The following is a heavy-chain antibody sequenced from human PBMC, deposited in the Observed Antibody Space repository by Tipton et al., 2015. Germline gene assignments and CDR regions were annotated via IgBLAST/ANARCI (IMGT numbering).Heavy chain of an antibody. V-gene: IGHV4-31*03. Sequence: TLSLTCTVSGGSISSGGYYWSWIRHHPGKGLEWIGYIFYSGSTYYNPSLKSRVAISLATSKTQFSLKLSSVTAADTALYYCARADYYSSGSGLDVWGQGTTVTVSS. CDR1: GGSISSGGYY. CDR3: ARADYYSSGSGLDV. J-gene: IGHJ6*02. D-gene: IGHD3-10*01. CDR2: IFYSGST.